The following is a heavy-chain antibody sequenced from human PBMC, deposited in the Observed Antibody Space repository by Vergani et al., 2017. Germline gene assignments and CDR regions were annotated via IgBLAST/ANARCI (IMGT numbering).Heavy chain of an antibody. D-gene: IGHD3-22*01. J-gene: IGHJ4*02. Sequence: EVQLVESGGGLVQPGGSLRLSCAASGFTFSSYSMNWVRQAPGKVLEWVSYISSSSSTIYYADSVKGRFTISRDNAKNSLYLQMNSLRAEDTAVYYCARDWPTGYYDSSGYYPFDYWGQGTLVTVSS. V-gene: IGHV3-48*01. CDR1: GFTFSSYS. CDR2: ISSSSSTI. CDR3: ARDWPTGYYDSSGYYPFDY.